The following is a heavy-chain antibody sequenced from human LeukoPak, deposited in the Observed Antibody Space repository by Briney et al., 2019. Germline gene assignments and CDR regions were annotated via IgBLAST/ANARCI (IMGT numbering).Heavy chain of an antibody. CDR1: GGTFSSYA. J-gene: IGHJ6*03. CDR3: AKVMYDFWSGQYYYYMDV. Sequence: ASVKVSCKASGGTFSSYAISWVRQAPGQGLEWMGGIIPIFGTANYAQKFQGRVTITADKSTSTAYMELSSLRSEDTAVYYCAKVMYDFWSGQYYYYMDVWGKGTTVTVSS. V-gene: IGHV1-69*06. D-gene: IGHD3-3*01. CDR2: IIPIFGTA.